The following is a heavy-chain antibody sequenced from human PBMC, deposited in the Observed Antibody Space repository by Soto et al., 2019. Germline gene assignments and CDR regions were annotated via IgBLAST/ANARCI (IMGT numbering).Heavy chain of an antibody. D-gene: IGHD6-19*01. CDR1: GFTFSDNA. CDR3: ARGDGAGHYYGMDV. CDR2: ISYDGSRK. Sequence: QVQLVESGGGVVQPGRSLTLSCAASGFTFSDNAMYWVRQVPGKGLEWVSVISYDGSRKYYGDSVKGRFTISRDNSKNTMYLRMNSLRGDDTAVYYCARGDGAGHYYGMDVWGQGTTVTVSS. J-gene: IGHJ6*02. V-gene: IGHV3-30*03.